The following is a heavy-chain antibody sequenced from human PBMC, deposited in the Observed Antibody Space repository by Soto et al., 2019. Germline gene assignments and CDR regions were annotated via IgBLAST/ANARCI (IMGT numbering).Heavy chain of an antibody. CDR3: AKAAAYHGSASYFPFDD. Sequence: EVHLLGSGGGLVQPGGSLRLSCAASGFSFSSYAMSGVRQAPGKGLEWVSSISGSGANTYYVYSVKGRFTVSRDNSKNKRNLQMSSLRGEDTAVYKCAKAAAYHGSASYFPFDDWGLGTRVTVSS. V-gene: IGHV3-23*01. CDR1: GFSFSSYA. CDR2: ISGSGANT. J-gene: IGHJ4*02. D-gene: IGHD3-10*01.